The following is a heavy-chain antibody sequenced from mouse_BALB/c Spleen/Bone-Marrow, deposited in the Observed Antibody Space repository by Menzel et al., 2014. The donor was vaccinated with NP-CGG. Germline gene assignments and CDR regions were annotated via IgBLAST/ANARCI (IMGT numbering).Heavy chain of an antibody. D-gene: IGHD2-13*01. CDR2: IDTSYTYT. J-gene: IGHJ3*01. Sequence: QVQLQQSGAALVMPGASVKTYCKASSYTFTDYWIHWVTQRPGQGIEWIGAIDTSYTYTTYNQKFKGKATLTVDASSSTAYIQLSSLTVGDSAVYYGANIYDVDYGLFSYWGQGTLFTASA. CDR1: SYTFTDYW. CDR3: ANIYDVDYGLFSY. V-gene: IGHV1-69*01.